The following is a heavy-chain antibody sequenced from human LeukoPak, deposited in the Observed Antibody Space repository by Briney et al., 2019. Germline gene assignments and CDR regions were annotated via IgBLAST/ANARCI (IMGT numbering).Heavy chain of an antibody. Sequence: SETLSLTCTVSSGSISSYYWSWIRQPAGKGLEWIGRIYTSGSTNYNPSLKSRVTMSVDTSKNQFSLKLSSVTAADTAVYYCARDRSSWTRYYYYYMDVWGKGTTVTVSS. V-gene: IGHV4-4*07. CDR1: SGSISSYY. CDR2: IYTSGST. D-gene: IGHD6-13*01. J-gene: IGHJ6*03. CDR3: ARDRSSWTRYYYYYMDV.